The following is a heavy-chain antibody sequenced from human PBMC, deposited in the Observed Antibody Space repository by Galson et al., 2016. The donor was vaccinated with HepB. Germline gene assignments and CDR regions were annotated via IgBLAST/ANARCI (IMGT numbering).Heavy chain of an antibody. CDR2: ITPILGTT. V-gene: IGHV1-69*10. Sequence: SVKVSCKASGDTFSRYALSWVRQAPGQGLEWMGEITPILGTTRYAQKFQDRVTITADKHTSTVYIELSSLRSEDTAVYYCARDQCSGGTCYSGFDFWGQGTLVTVSP. J-gene: IGHJ4*02. CDR1: GDTFSRYA. D-gene: IGHD2-15*01. CDR3: ARDQCSGGTCYSGFDF.